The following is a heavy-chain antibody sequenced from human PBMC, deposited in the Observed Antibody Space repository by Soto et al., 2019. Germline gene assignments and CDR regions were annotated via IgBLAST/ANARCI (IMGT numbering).Heavy chain of an antibody. CDR1: GGSITSGGYY. CDR3: ARVAADIASWLDP. V-gene: IGHV4-31*03. J-gene: IGHJ5*02. Sequence: PSETLSLTCTVSGGSITSGGYYWTWIRQHPGKGLEWIGYIYYSGSTYYNPSLKSRVTISVDTSKNQFSLKLSSVTAADTAVYYCARVAADIASWLDPWGQGTLVTVSS. D-gene: IGHD5-12*01. CDR2: IYYSGST.